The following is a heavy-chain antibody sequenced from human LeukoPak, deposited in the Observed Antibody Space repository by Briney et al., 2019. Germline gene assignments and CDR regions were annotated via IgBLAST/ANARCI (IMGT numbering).Heavy chain of an antibody. D-gene: IGHD3-16*01. CDR1: GGSISSYF. V-gene: IGHV4-59*08. Sequence: SETLSLTCTVSGGSISSYFWTWIRQPPGEGLEWIGYIYYSGRSNYNPSLKSRVTISVDTSKNQFSLKLSSVTAADTAVYYCARGDRSQYDYVWGSFDYWGQGTLVTVSS. CDR3: ARGDRSQYDYVWGSFDY. CDR2: IYYSGRS. J-gene: IGHJ4*02.